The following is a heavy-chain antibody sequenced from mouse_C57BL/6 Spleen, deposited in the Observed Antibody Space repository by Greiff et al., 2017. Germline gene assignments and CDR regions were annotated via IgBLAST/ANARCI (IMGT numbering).Heavy chain of an antibody. CDR2: ISSGGSYT. V-gene: IGHV5-6*02. Sequence: DVMLVESGGDLVKPGGSLKLSCAASGFTFSSYGMSWVRQTPDKRLEWVATISSGGSYTYYPDSVKGRFNISRDNAKNTLYLQMSSLKSEDTAMYYCASYYYGSSWYFDVWGTGTTVTVSS. J-gene: IGHJ1*03. D-gene: IGHD1-1*01. CDR1: GFTFSSYG. CDR3: ASYYYGSSWYFDV.